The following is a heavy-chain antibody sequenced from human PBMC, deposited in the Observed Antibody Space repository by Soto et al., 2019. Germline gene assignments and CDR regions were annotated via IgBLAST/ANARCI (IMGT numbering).Heavy chain of an antibody. CDR1: GFTVSSNY. Sequence: EVQLVESGGGLVQPGGSLRLSCAASGFTVSSNYMSWVRQAPGKGLEWVSVIYSGGSAYYADSVKGRFTISRDNSKNTLSLQMNSLSAEDTAVYYCARHGYSYSGGYFDYWGQGTLVTVSS. CDR2: IYSGGSA. J-gene: IGHJ4*02. D-gene: IGHD5-18*01. CDR3: ARHGYSYSGGYFDY. V-gene: IGHV3-66*04.